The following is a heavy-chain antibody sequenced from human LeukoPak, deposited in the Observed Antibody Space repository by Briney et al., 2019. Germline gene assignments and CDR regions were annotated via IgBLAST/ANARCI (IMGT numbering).Heavy chain of an antibody. CDR1: GGSISSSSYY. Sequence: SETLSLTCTVSGGSISSSSYYWGWIRQPPGKGLECIGSIYYSGSTYYNPSLKSRVTISVDTSKNQFSLKLSSVTAADTAVYYCARAGKYYYDSSGYFHDAFDIWGQGTMVTVSS. J-gene: IGHJ3*02. D-gene: IGHD3-22*01. CDR2: IYYSGST. V-gene: IGHV4-39*07. CDR3: ARAGKYYYDSSGYFHDAFDI.